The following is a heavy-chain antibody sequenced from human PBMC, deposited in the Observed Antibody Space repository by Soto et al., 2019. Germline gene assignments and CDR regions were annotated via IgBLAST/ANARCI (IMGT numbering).Heavy chain of an antibody. CDR1: GFTISRYW. CDR3: ARGDTPMITGMDSYDI. Sequence: LRLSCAASGFTISRYWMNWVRQAPGKGLEWVANIKQDGTEKNYVDSVKGRFTISRHNARKSLYLQMDSLRAEDTAVYFCARGDTPMITGMDSYDIWGQGTMVTGSS. CDR2: IKQDGTEK. V-gene: IGHV3-7*01. D-gene: IGHD5-18*01. J-gene: IGHJ3*02.